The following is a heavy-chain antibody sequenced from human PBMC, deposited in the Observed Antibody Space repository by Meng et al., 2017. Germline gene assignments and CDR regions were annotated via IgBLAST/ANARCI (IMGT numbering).Heavy chain of an antibody. CDR3: ARDGIAAAGTGRSYFDH. Sequence: QRHVREAELGLGQAGATPTRACTLVVSNSCSSSCTCDRSRWAQGPGLEWIGSIYWSDSTNYYPTLTLKVPITVTMSKNKFNLKLSMVTAADTAVYYCARDGIAAAGTGRSYFDHWGQGTLVTVSS. CDR2: IYWSDST. D-gene: IGHD6-13*01. V-gene: IGHV4-39*07. J-gene: IGHJ1*01. CDR1: VSNSCSSSCT.